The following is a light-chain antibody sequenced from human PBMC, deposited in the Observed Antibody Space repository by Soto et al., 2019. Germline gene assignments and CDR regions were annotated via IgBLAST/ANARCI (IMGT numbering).Light chain of an antibody. Sequence: EIQMTQSPSSLSASVGDRVTITCRASQGISNYLAWYQQKPGKAPKLLIYAASTLQSGVPSRFSGGASGTDFTLTISSLQSEDVATYFCQKYNSAPRTFGQGTKVEIK. V-gene: IGKV1-27*01. CDR3: QKYNSAPRT. CDR2: AAS. CDR1: QGISNY. J-gene: IGKJ1*01.